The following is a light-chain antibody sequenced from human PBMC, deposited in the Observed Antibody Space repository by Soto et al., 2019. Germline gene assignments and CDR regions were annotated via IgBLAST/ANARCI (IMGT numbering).Light chain of an antibody. V-gene: IGKV1-5*01. CDR1: QSISSW. CDR3: QQYNSYSRPLT. J-gene: IGKJ4*01. CDR2: DAS. Sequence: DIQMTQSPSTLSASVGDRVTITCRASQSISSWLAWYQQKPGKAPKLLIYDASSLESGVPSRFSGSGSGTEFTLTISSLQPDDFATYYCQQYNSYSRPLTFGGGTKVDIK.